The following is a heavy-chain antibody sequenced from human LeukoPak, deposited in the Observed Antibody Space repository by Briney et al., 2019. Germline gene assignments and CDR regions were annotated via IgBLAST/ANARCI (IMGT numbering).Heavy chain of an antibody. CDR3: VREAYYYDSSGQNTLGY. D-gene: IGHD3-22*01. Sequence: SETLSLTCTVSGGSISIYYWNWIRQPAGKGLEWIGRIYTSGSTNYNPSLKSRVTMSVDTSKNQFSLKLSSVTAADTAVYYCVREAYYYDSSGQNTLGYWGQGTLVTVSS. CDR1: GGSISIYY. CDR2: IYTSGST. V-gene: IGHV4-4*07. J-gene: IGHJ4*02.